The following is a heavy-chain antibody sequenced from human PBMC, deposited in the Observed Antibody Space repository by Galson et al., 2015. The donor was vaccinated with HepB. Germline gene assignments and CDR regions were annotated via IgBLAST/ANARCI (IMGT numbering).Heavy chain of an antibody. CDR2: IWYDGSNQ. Sequence: SLRLSCAASGFTFGGYGMHWVRQAPGKGLEWVGVIWYDGSNQHYADSVKGRFTISRDNSKNILSLQMNSLRAEDTAVYYCAREGRITVTIFDYWGQGSLVTVSS. CDR3: AREGRITVTIFDY. V-gene: IGHV3-33*01. J-gene: IGHJ4*02. CDR1: GFTFGGYG. D-gene: IGHD4-17*01.